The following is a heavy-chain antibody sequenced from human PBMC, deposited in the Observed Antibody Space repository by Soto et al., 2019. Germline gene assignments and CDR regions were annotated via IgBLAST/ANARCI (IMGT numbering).Heavy chain of an antibody. V-gene: IGHV3-30*18. Sequence: PGGSLRLSCAASGFTFSSYGMHWVRQAPGKGLEWVAVISYDGSNKYYADSVKGRFTISRDNSKNTLYLQMNSLRAEDTAVYYCAKDEWGYYDSSGNFDYWGQGTLVTVSS. D-gene: IGHD3-22*01. CDR1: GFTFSSYG. CDR2: ISYDGSNK. J-gene: IGHJ4*02. CDR3: AKDEWGYYDSSGNFDY.